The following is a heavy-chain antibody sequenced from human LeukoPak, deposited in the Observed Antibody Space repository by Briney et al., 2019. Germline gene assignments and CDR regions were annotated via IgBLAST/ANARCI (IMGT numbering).Heavy chain of an antibody. J-gene: IGHJ2*01. CDR1: GGSFSGYY. D-gene: IGHD6-13*01. V-gene: IGHV4-34*01. Sequence: SETLSLTCAVYGGSFSGYYWSWIRQPLGKGLEWIGEINHSGSTNYNPSLKSRVTISVDTSKNQFSLKLSSVTAADTAVYYCARDPTSIAAAGPDWYFDLWGRGTLVTVSS. CDR2: INHSGST. CDR3: ARDPTSIAAAGPDWYFDL.